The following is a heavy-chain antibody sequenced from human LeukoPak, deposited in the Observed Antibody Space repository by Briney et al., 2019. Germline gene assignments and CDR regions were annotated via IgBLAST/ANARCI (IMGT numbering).Heavy chain of an antibody. D-gene: IGHD6-19*01. CDR1: GYSFSTFG. Sequence: ASLKLSCKTSGYSFSTFGISWVRQAPGQGLEWVGWISADNANTNYSQHFQDRVTMTTDTSTNSAYMELRSLLSDDTAVYYCARDWGGDGWCSPTFDSWGEGTLVTVSS. CDR3: ARDWGGDGWCSPTFDS. CDR2: ISADNANT. V-gene: IGHV1-18*01. J-gene: IGHJ4*02.